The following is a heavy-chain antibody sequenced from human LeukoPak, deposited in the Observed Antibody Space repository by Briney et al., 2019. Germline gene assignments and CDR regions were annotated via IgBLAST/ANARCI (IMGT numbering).Heavy chain of an antibody. CDR1: GSTFSSYS. V-gene: IGHV3-21*01. Sequence: GGSLRLSCAASGSTFSSYSMNWVRQAPGKGLEWVSSISSSSSYIYYADSVKGRFTISRDNAKNSLYLQMNSLRAEDTAVYYCARDHTYYYGSGSYGFPTWGQGTLVTVSS. CDR3: ARDHTYYYGSGSYGFPT. J-gene: IGHJ5*02. CDR2: ISSSSSYI. D-gene: IGHD3-10*01.